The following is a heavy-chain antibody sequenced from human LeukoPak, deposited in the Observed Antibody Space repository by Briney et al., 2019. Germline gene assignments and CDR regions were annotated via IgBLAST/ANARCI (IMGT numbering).Heavy chain of an antibody. V-gene: IGHV4-59*08. CDR1: GGSISSYY. Sequence: PSETLSLTCTVSGGSISSYYWSWIRQPPGKGLEWIGYIYYSGSTNYNPSLKSRVTISVDTSKNQFSLELSSVTAADTAVYYCARHVGGYYTSEDYYYGMDVWGQGTTVTVSS. CDR2: IYYSGST. D-gene: IGHD3-3*01. CDR3: ARHVGGYYTSEDYYYGMDV. J-gene: IGHJ6*02.